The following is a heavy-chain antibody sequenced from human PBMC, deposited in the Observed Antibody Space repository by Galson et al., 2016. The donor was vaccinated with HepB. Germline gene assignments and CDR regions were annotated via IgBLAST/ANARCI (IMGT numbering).Heavy chain of an antibody. CDR2: IYSGAAT. CDR1: ALSVSDDY. CDR3: ARDGEARRLDY. D-gene: IGHD6-6*01. V-gene: IGHV3-66*02. Sequence: SLRLSCAASALSVSDDYMNWVRQPPGKGLEWVSLIYSGAATYYADSVKGRFTISRDNSKNTLYLQMNSLRAGDTAVYYCARDGEARRLDYWGQGTLVTVSS. J-gene: IGHJ4*02.